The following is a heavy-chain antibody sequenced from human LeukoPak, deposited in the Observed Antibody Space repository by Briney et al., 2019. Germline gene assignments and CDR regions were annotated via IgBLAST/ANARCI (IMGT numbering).Heavy chain of an antibody. CDR1: GFTFSSYE. D-gene: IGHD3-3*01. CDR3: ARAQGSYDFWSGYYRHFDY. Sequence: GGSLRLSCAASGFTFSSYEMNWVRQAPGKGLEWVSSISSSSSYIYYADSVKGRFTISRDNAKNSLYLQMNSLRAEDTAVYYCARAQGSYDFWSGYYRHFDYWGQGTLVTVSS. CDR2: ISSSSSYI. J-gene: IGHJ4*02. V-gene: IGHV3-21*01.